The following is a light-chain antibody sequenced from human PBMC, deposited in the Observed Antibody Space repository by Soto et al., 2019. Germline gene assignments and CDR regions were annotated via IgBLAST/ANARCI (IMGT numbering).Light chain of an antibody. J-gene: IGLJ2*01. CDR3: AAWDDSLNGPV. V-gene: IGLV1-44*01. CDR1: SSNIGSNT. Sequence: QSVLTQPPSASGTPGQRVTISCSGSSSNIGSNTVNWNQQLPGTAPKLLIHSNNQRPSGVPDRFSGSKSGTSASLAISGLQSEDEADYYCAAWDDSLNGPVFGGGTKLTVL. CDR2: SNN.